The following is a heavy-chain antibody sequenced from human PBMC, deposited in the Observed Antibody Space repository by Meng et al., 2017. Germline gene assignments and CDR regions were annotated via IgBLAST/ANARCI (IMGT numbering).Heavy chain of an antibody. CDR3: AHRPSGSYSEDEYYFDY. Sequence: SGPTLVKPTQTLTLTCTFSGFSLSTSGVGVGWIRQPPGKALEWLALIYWSDDKRYSPSLKSRLTITKDTSKNQVVLTMTNMDPVDTATYYCAHRPSGSYSEDEYYFDYWGQGTLVTVSS. CDR1: GFSLSTSGVG. CDR2: IYWSDDK. V-gene: IGHV2-5*01. D-gene: IGHD1-26*01. J-gene: IGHJ4*02.